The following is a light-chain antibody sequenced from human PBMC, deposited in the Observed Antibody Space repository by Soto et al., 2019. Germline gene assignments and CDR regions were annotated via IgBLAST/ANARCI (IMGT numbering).Light chain of an antibody. CDR2: GAS. CDR3: QQYGSSPRT. CDR1: QSVSSNY. J-gene: IGKJ1*01. Sequence: EIVLTQSPGILSLSPGERATLSCRASQSVSSNYLAWYQQKPGQAPRVLIYGASSRATGIPDRFSGSGSGTDFTLTITRLEPEDFAVYYCQQYGSSPRTFGQGTKVEIK. V-gene: IGKV3-20*01.